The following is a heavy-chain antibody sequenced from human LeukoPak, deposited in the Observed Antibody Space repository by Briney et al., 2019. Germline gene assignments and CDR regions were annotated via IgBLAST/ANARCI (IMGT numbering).Heavy chain of an antibody. J-gene: IGHJ4*02. CDR2: ISYDGSNK. CDR3: ANPTRIDY. Sequence: PGGSLRLSCAASGFTFSSYGMHWVRQAPGKGLEWVAVISYDGSNKYYADSVKGRFTISRDNSKNTLYLQMNSLRAEDTAVYYCANPTRIDYWGQGTLVTVSS. CDR1: GFTFSSYG. D-gene: IGHD1-14*01. V-gene: IGHV3-30*18.